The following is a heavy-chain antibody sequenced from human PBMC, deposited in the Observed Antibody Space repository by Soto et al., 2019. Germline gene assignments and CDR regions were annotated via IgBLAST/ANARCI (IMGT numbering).Heavy chain of an antibody. V-gene: IGHV4-38-2*01. CDR3: ARVVASRISPVWFDP. D-gene: IGHD2-15*01. Sequence: SETLSLTCAVSGYSISSGYYWGWIRQPPGKGLEWIGSIYHSGSTYYNPSLKSRVTISVDTSKNQFSLKLSSVTAADTAVYYCARVVASRISPVWFDPWGQGTLVTVSS. J-gene: IGHJ5*02. CDR2: IYHSGST. CDR1: GYSISSGYY.